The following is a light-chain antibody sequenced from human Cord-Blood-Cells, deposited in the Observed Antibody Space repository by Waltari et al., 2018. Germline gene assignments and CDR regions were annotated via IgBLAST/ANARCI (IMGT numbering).Light chain of an antibody. V-gene: IGKV3-20*01. CDR1: QSVRSSY. CDR3: QQYGSSPMYT. CDR2: GAS. J-gene: IGKJ2*01. Sequence: EIVLTQSPGTLSLSPGARATLSCRASQSVRSSYLAWYQQKPGQAPRLLIYGASSRATGIPDRFSGSVSGTDFTLTISRLEPEDFAVYYCQQYGSSPMYTFGQGTKLEIK.